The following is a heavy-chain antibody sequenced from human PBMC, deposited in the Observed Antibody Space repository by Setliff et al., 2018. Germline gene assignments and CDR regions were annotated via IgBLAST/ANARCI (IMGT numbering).Heavy chain of an antibody. CDR3: AREAPGYAFDI. J-gene: IGHJ3*02. V-gene: IGHV4-30-4*08. D-gene: IGHD1-1*01. CDR2: IYYSGST. CDR1: GGSISSGDYY. Sequence: SETLSLTCTVSGGSISSGDYYWSWIRQPPGKGLEWIGYIYYSGSTYYNPSLKSRVTISLDTSKNQFSLKLSSVTAADTAVYYCAREAPGYAFDIWGQGTMVTVSS.